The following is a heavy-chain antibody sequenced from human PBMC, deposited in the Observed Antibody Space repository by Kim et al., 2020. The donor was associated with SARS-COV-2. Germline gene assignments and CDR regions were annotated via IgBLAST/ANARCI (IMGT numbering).Heavy chain of an antibody. V-gene: IGHV3-23*01. Sequence: GGSLRLSCAASGFTFSSYAMSWVRQAPGKGLEWVSGISDSGGTIYYADSVKGRFTISRDNSKNTLYLQMNSLRAEDTAVYYCAKVGLKWYFDRWGRGTLVTVSS. D-gene: IGHD3-16*01. CDR3: AKVGLKWYFDR. J-gene: IGHJ2*01. CDR1: GFTFSSYA. CDR2: ISDSGGTI.